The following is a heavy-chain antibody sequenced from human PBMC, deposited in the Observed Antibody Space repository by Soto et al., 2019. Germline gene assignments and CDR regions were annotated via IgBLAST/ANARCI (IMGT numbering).Heavy chain of an antibody. CDR1: GYSFTADW. CDR2: IDPSDSYV. D-gene: IGHD2-2*01. V-gene: IGHV5-10-1*01. CDR3: TRRASSSFYHFDF. Sequence: GESLKISCQASGYSFTADWITWVRQMPGKGLEWMATIDPSDSYVDYSPSFRGHVPFSVERSITTVYLQWNSPKASDSAMYFCTRRASSSFYHFDFWGQGALVTVSS. J-gene: IGHJ4*02.